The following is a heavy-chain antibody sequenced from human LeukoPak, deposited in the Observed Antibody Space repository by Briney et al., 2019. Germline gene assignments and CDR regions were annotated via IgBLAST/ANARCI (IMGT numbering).Heavy chain of an antibody. J-gene: IGHJ4*02. CDR3: ARDLGHFDY. Sequence: GGSLRLSCAASGFTFTNYDVHWVRQATGKGLEWVSAIGPAGDTYCPGSVKGRFTISRDNSKNTLYLQMNSLRAEDTAVYYCARDLGHFDYWGQGTLVTVSS. CDR1: GFTFTNYD. CDR2: IGPAGDT. D-gene: IGHD7-27*01. V-gene: IGHV3-13*04.